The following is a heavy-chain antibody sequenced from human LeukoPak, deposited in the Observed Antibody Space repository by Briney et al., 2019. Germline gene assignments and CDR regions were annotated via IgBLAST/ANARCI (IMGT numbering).Heavy chain of an antibody. V-gene: IGHV5-10-1*01. CDR2: IDPSGSYT. J-gene: IGHJ4*02. CDR1: GYSFTSDW. CDR3: ANDTYSGYD. D-gene: IGHD5-12*01. Sequence: PGESLKISCNGCGYSFTSDWISGGRQMARKVLWWMGRIDPSGSYTNYSPSFQGDVTISAAKSISAAYLQWSRTQAWDTAMYYCANDTYSGYDCGQGSLVTVYS.